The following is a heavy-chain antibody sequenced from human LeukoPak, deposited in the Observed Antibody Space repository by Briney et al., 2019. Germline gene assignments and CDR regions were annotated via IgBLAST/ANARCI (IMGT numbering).Heavy chain of an antibody. CDR2: ISYGGSVK. D-gene: IGHD4-17*01. CDR1: GFTFSSNA. Sequence: PGGSLRLSCAASGFTFSSNAMHWVRQAPGKGLEWVAFISYGGSVKYYIDSVKGRFTISRDNSKNTMYLEMNSLRGEDTAVYYCAKDRSGEYTWDYWGQGTLVTVSS. CDR3: AKDRSGEYTWDY. J-gene: IGHJ4*02. V-gene: IGHV3-30*18.